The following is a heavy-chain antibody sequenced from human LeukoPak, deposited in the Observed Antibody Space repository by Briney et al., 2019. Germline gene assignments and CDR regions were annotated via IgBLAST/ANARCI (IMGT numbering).Heavy chain of an antibody. CDR2: IYYSGST. Sequence: SETLSLTCTVSGGSISSGGYYWSWIRQHPGQGLEWIVYIYYSGSTYYNPSLKSRVTISVDTSKNQFSLKLSSVTAADTAVYYCARGISSSWYGVSALWYYGMDVWGQGTTVTVSS. J-gene: IGHJ6*02. CDR1: GGSISSGGYY. V-gene: IGHV4-31*03. D-gene: IGHD6-13*01. CDR3: ARGISSSWYGVSALWYYGMDV.